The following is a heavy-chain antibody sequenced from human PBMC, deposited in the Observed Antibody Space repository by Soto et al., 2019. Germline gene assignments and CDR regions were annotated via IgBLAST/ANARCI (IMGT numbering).Heavy chain of an antibody. CDR2: ISGSGGST. D-gene: IGHD2-2*01. V-gene: IGHV3-23*01. Sequence: GGSLRLSCAASGFTFSSYAMSWVRQSPGKGLEWVSAISGSGGSTYYADSVKGRFTISRDNAKNSLYLQMNSLRAEDTAVYYCAVVPAAISQPFDYWGQGTLVTVSS. CDR1: GFTFSSYA. CDR3: AVVPAAISQPFDY. J-gene: IGHJ4*02.